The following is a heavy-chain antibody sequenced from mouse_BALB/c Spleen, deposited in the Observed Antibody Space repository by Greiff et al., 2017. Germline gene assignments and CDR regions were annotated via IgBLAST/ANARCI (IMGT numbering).Heavy chain of an antibody. J-gene: IGHJ4*01. CDR2: ISSGSSTI. V-gene: IGHV5-17*02. D-gene: IGHD2-10*02. CDR1: GFTFSSFG. Sequence: VQLKESGGGLVQPGGSRKLSCAASGFTFSSFGMHWVRQAPEKGLEWVAYISSGSSTIYYADTVKGRFTISRDNPKNTLFLQMTSLRSEDTAMYYCAREYGNYYAMDYWGQGTSVTVSS. CDR3: AREYGNYYAMDY.